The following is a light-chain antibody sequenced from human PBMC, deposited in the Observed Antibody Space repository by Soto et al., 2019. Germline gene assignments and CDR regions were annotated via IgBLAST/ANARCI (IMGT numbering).Light chain of an antibody. CDR1: SSNIGAGHA. CDR2: GNS. CDR3: QSYDDSLSGWV. Sequence: QSVLTQPPSVSGAPGQRVTISCTGSSSNIGAGHALHWYQHLPGAAPKLLMYGNSDRPSGVPDQFSGSKSGTSASLAITGLQPEDEADYYCQSYDDSLSGWVFGGGTQLTVL. V-gene: IGLV1-40*01. J-gene: IGLJ7*01.